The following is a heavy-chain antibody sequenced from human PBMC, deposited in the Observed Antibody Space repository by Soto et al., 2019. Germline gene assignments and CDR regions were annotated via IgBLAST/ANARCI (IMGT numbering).Heavy chain of an antibody. CDR3: AKDAHENIVVVVAATRGYFDY. CDR2: ISYDGSNK. V-gene: IGHV3-30*18. Sequence: GGSLRLSCAASGFTFSSYGMHWVRQAPGKGLEWVAVISYDGSNKYYADSVKGRFTISRDNSKNTLYLQMNSLRAEDTAVYYCAKDAHENIVVVVAATRGYFDYWGQGTLVTVSS. CDR1: GFTFSSYG. J-gene: IGHJ4*02. D-gene: IGHD2-15*01.